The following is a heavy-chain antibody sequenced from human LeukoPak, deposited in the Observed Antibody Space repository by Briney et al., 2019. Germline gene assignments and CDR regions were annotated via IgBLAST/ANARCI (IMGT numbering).Heavy chain of an antibody. CDR2: IFYSGST. V-gene: IGHV4-59*01. CDR3: AKYGDAGAFDI. Sequence: SETLSLTCTVSGGSISSYYWSWIRQPPGKGLEWIGYIFYSGSTNYNPSLKSRVTISVDTSKNQFSLKLSSVTAADTAVYYCAKYGDAGAFDIWGQGTMVTVSS. CDR1: GGSISSYY. J-gene: IGHJ3*02. D-gene: IGHD4-17*01.